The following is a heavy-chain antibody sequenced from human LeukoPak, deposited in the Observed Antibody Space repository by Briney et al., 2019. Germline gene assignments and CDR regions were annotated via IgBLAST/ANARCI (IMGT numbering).Heavy chain of an antibody. CDR2: ISGSGGST. V-gene: IGHV3-23*01. J-gene: IGHJ4*02. D-gene: IGHD2-15*01. Sequence: GGSLRLSCAASGYTFSSYAMSWVRQAPGKGLEWVSAISGSGGSTYYADSVKGRFTSSRDNSKNTLYLQMNSLRAEDTAVYYCAKGALVVGATPFDYWGQGTLVTVSS. CDR1: GYTFSSYA. CDR3: AKGALVVGATPFDY.